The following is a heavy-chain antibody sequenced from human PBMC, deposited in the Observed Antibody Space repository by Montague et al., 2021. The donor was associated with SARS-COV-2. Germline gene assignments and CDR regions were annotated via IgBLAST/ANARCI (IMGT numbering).Heavy chain of an antibody. D-gene: IGHD3-10*01. CDR2: IYWNGDK. CDR1: GFSLSSDDEG. CDR3: AHRGMIRGLIFDY. J-gene: IGHJ4*02. Sequence: PALVTPTQTLTLTCTLSGFSLSSDDEGVAWIRQSPGQALEWLAVIYWNGDKRYSLSLQRRLTITKDTSENQVVLTMTNMDPVDTATYYCAHRGMIRGLIFDYWGQGTLVTVSS. V-gene: IGHV2-5*01.